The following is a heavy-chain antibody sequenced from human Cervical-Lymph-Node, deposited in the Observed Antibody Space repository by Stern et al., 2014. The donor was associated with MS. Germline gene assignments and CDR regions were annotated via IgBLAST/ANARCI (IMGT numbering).Heavy chain of an antibody. CDR3: ARGRLGSENAFDI. CDR1: GYTFTSYG. D-gene: IGHD2-15*01. V-gene: IGHV1-18*01. CDR2: LSSYNGNP. Sequence: VQLVESGAEVKKPGASLKVSCKASGYTFTSYGISWVRQAPGQGLEWMGSLSSYNGNPDDAQKLQGRVTVTTDTSTSTAYMELRSLRSDDTAVYYCARGRLGSENAFDIWGQGTMVTVSS. J-gene: IGHJ3*02.